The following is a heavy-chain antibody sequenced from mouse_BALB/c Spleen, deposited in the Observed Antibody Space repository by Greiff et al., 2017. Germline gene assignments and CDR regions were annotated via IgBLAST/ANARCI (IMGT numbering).Heavy chain of an antibody. CDR1: GFNIKDYY. V-gene: IGHV14-4*02. J-gene: IGHJ3*01. D-gene: IGHD2-4*01. CDR2: IDPENGDT. CDR3: SMSTMTSTWFAY. Sequence: VQLQQSGAELVRSGASVKLSCTASGFNIKDYYMHWVKQRPEQGLEWIGWIDPENGDTEYAPKFQGKATMTADTSSNTAYLQLSSLTSEDTAVYYCSMSTMTSTWFAYWGQGTLVTVSA.